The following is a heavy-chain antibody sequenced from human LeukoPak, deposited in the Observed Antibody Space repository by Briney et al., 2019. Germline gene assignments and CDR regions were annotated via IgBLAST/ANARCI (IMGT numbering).Heavy chain of an antibody. V-gene: IGHV5-51*01. CDR3: ARSREYSDY. D-gene: IGHD4-11*01. Sequence: GESLKISCKGSGYSFNTSWIGWARQTPGKGLEWMGTIWPGDSDTRYSPSFEGQVTISADKSISTAYLQWSSLRASDTAMHYCARSREYSDYWGQGTLVTVSS. CDR2: IWPGDSDT. J-gene: IGHJ4*02. CDR1: GYSFNTSW.